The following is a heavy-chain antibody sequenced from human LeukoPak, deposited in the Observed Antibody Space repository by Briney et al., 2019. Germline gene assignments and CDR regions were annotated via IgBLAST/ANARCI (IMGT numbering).Heavy chain of an antibody. CDR1: GLTFSNYW. V-gene: IGHV3-7*01. D-gene: IGHD2-15*01. CDR2: INQDGSDR. Sequence: TGGSLRLSCTASGLTFSNYWMTWVRQAPGKGLEWVANINQDGSDRSYLGSVRGRFTISRDNAKNSLWLQMNSPRAEDTAVYYCARDYSYFDYWGQGTLVTVSS. CDR3: ARDYSYFDY. J-gene: IGHJ4*02.